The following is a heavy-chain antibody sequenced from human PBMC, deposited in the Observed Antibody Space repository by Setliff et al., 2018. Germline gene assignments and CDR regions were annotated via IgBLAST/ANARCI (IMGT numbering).Heavy chain of an antibody. D-gene: IGHD2-8*01. J-gene: IGHJ3*02. Sequence: GASVKVSCKASGGTLSDYSISWVRQAPGQGLEWMGRIIPICGTANYAQKFQGRVTMTRDTSTSTVYMELSSLRSEDTAVYYCATFASYIVLMVYARSGAFDIWGQGTMVTVSS. CDR3: ATFASYIVLMVYARSGAFDI. V-gene: IGHV1-69*08. CDR2: IIPICGTA. CDR1: GGTLSDYS.